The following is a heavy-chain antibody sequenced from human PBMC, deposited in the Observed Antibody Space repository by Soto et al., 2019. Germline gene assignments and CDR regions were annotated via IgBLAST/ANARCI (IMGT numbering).Heavy chain of an antibody. CDR2: INPNSGGT. CDR3: ARATPDSNYALDLDY. V-gene: IGHV1-2*04. CDR1: GYTFTGYC. D-gene: IGHD4-4*01. J-gene: IGHJ4*02. Sequence: ASVKVSCKASGYTFTGYCMHWVRQAPGQGLEWMGWINPNSGGTNYAQKFQGWVTMTRDTSISTAYMELSRLRSDDTAVYYCARATPDSNYALDLDYWGKGTLATVSS.